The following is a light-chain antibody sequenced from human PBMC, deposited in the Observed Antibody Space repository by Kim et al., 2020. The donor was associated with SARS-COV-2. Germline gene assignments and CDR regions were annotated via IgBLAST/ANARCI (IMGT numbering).Light chain of an antibody. J-gene: IGLJ3*02. Sequence: QTDTLTCTGNSNKVGRHGAHWLQQHPGPPPKLLSDRDNQRSSQISERLSASRSGNTASLTITGLQPEDEADYYCSAWDSSLSVWVFGGGTQLTVL. CDR2: RDN. CDR1: SNKVGRHG. CDR3: SAWDSSLSVWV. V-gene: IGLV10-54*01.